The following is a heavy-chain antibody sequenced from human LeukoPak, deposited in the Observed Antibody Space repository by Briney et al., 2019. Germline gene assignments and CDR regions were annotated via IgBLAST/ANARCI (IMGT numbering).Heavy chain of an antibody. D-gene: IGHD4-23*01. CDR3: ARLRWRYFDY. CDR1: GGSISSSSYY. J-gene: IGHJ4*02. V-gene: IGHV4-39*01. CDR2: IYYSGST. Sequence: PSETLSLTCTVSGGSISSSSYYWGWIRQPPGKGLEWIGSIYYSGSTYYNPSLKSRVTISVDTSKNQLSLKLSSVTAADTAVYYCARLRWRYFDYWGQGTLVTVSP.